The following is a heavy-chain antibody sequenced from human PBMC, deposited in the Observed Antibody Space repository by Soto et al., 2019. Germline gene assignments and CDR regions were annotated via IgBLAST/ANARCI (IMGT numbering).Heavy chain of an antibody. CDR1: GFTFTSSA. J-gene: IGHJ6*02. Sequence: SVKVSCKASGFTFTSSAMQWVRQARGQRLEWIGWIVVGSGNTNYAQKFQERVTITRDMSTSTAYMELSSLRSEDTAVYYCAGGSGIVGATRLYYYGMDVWGQGTTVTVSS. CDR2: IVVGSGNT. CDR3: AGGSGIVGATRLYYYGMDV. V-gene: IGHV1-58*02. D-gene: IGHD1-26*01.